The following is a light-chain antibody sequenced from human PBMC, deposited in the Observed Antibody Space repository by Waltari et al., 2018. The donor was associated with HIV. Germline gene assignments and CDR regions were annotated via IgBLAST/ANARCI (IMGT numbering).Light chain of an antibody. Sequence: QSALTQPASVSGSPGQSITMSCTGTSSDVGSYNLVSWYQQHPGKAPKVMIYEVSKRPSGVSNRFSGSKSGNTASLTISGLKAEDEADYYCCSYADSSTLVFGGGTKLTVL. CDR2: EVS. CDR1: SSDVGSYNL. CDR3: CSYADSSTLV. V-gene: IGLV2-23*02. J-gene: IGLJ2*01.